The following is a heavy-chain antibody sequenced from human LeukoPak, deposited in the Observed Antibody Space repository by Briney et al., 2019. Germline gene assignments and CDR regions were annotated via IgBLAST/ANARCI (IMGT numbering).Heavy chain of an antibody. D-gene: IGHD2-2*02. CDR2: INPNSDGT. CDR3: ARSGLVPAAIVDY. J-gene: IGHJ4*02. Sequence: ASVKVSCKASGYTFTYYYIHWVRQAPGQGLEWMGWINPNSDGTNYARKFQGRVTKTRDTSITTAYMELSRLTSDDTAVYSCARSGLVPAAIVDYWGQGTLVTVSS. V-gene: IGHV1-2*02. CDR1: GYTFTYYY.